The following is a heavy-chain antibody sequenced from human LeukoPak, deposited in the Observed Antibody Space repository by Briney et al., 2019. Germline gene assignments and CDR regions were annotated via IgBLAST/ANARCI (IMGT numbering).Heavy chain of an antibody. CDR2: ISGSGGST. CDR3: ARDIRHYYCGMDV. D-gene: IGHD1-14*01. J-gene: IGHJ6*02. CDR1: GFTFSSYA. V-gene: IGHV3-23*01. Sequence: GGSLRLSCAASGFTFSSYAMSWVRQAPGKGLEWVSAISGSGGSTYYADSVKGRFTISRDNAKNTLYLQMNSLRAEDTAVYYCARDIRHYYCGMDVWGQGTTVTVSS.